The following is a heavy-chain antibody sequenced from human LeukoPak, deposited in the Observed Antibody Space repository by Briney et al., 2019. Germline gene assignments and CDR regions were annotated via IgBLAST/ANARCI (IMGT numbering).Heavy chain of an antibody. V-gene: IGHV1-24*01. CDR3: ARTSSGWYWYFDL. CDR2: FDPEDGET. CDR1: RYTLIELS. Sequence: ASVKASCKVSRYTLIELSMHWVRQAPGKGLEWMGGFDPEDGETIYAQKFQGRVTMTRDMSTSTVYMELSSLRSEDTAVYYCARTSSGWYWYFDLWGRGTLVTVSS. D-gene: IGHD6-19*01. J-gene: IGHJ2*01.